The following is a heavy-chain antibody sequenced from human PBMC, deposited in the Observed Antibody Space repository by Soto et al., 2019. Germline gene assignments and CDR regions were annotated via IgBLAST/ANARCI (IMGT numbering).Heavy chain of an antibody. CDR1: GFTFSRYW. J-gene: IGHJ4*02. D-gene: IGHD6-19*01. Sequence: EVQVVESGGGLVQPGGSLRLACAASGFTFSRYWMSWVRQAPGKGLEWVANINQDGSNKYYVDSVKGRFTITRGDAKNSLYLQMNSLRVEDTDVYYCAGGSGWWTDYWGQGTLVTVSS. CDR2: INQDGSNK. V-gene: IGHV3-7*05. CDR3: AGGSGWWTDY.